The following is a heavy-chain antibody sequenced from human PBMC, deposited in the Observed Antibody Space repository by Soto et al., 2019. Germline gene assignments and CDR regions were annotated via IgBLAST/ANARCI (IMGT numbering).Heavy chain of an antibody. J-gene: IGHJ6*02. CDR3: ARDPAGSTRPYYYGMDV. CDR1: GFTFNTYS. Sequence: VSLRLSCAASGFTFNTYSMNWVRQAPGKGLGWVSFISSRNIFIYYADSVRGRFTISRDNAKNSVFLQMNSLRVEDTAVYYCARDPAGSTRPYYYGMDVWGQGTTVTVSS. V-gene: IGHV3-21*01. D-gene: IGHD2-2*01. CDR2: ISSRNIFI.